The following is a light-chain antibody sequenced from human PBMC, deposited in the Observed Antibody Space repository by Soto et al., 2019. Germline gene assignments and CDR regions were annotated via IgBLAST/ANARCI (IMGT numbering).Light chain of an antibody. Sequence: QSVLTQPPSVSAAPGQKVTISCSGSSSNIGNNYVSWYQQLPGTAPKLLIYENNKRPSGIPDRFSGSKSGTSATLGITGLQTGDEAEYYCGTWDSSLSAYVFGTGTKSPS. CDR1: SSNIGNNY. CDR3: GTWDSSLSAYV. J-gene: IGLJ1*01. CDR2: ENN. V-gene: IGLV1-51*02.